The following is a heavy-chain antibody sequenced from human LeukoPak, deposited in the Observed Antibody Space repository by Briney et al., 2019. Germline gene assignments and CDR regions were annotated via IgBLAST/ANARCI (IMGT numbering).Heavy chain of an antibody. CDR1: GFTFSSYS. CDR2: ISSSSSYI. Sequence: PGGSLRLSCAASGFTFSSYSMNWVRQAPGKGLEWVSSISSSSSYIYYADSVKGRFTISRDNAKNSLYLQMNSLRAEDTAVYYCAKRLYSWVDAFDIWGQGTMVTVSS. V-gene: IGHV3-21*01. CDR3: AKRLYSWVDAFDI. J-gene: IGHJ3*02. D-gene: IGHD5-18*01.